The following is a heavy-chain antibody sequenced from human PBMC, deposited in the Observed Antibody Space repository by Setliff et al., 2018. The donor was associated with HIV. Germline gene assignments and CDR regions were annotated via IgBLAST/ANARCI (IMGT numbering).Heavy chain of an antibody. Sequence: SETLSLTCTVSAGSIRSSTYYWAWIRQPPGKGLEWIGRIYTSGKTHYSPSLKSRTTISADTSKNQLSLNLSSVTAADTAVYYCARAAYSGTYLWEPATDLWGRGTLVTVSS. V-gene: IGHV4-39*07. D-gene: IGHD1-26*01. CDR2: IYTSGKT. CDR1: AGSIRSSTYY. CDR3: ARAAYSGTYLWEPATDL. J-gene: IGHJ2*01.